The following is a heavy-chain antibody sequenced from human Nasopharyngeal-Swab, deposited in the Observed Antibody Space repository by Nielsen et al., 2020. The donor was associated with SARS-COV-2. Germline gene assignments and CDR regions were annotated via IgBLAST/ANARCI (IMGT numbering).Heavy chain of an antibody. CDR3: ARAPREKGFLDY. CDR1: GYTFNSYD. CDR2: MNPNSGDT. J-gene: IGHJ4*02. V-gene: IGHV1-8*01. Sequence: ASVKVSCKASGYTFNSYDVNWVRQAAGQGLEWMGWMNPNSGDTGYAQRFLGRVTMTRDTSISTAYMELSSLRSEDTAVYYCARAPREKGFLDYWGQGALVTVSS.